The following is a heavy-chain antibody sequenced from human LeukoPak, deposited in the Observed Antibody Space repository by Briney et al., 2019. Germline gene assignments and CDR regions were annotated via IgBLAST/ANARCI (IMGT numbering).Heavy chain of an antibody. D-gene: IGHD1-1*01. CDR1: GFTVSSNY. CDR3: ARERLERRNYYYGMDV. J-gene: IGHJ6*02. Sequence: PGGSLRLSCAASGFTVSSNYMSWVRQAPEKGLEWVSVIYSGGSTYYADSVKGRFTISRDNSKNTLYLQMNSLRAEDTAVYYCARERLERRNYYYGMDVWGQGTTVTVSS. V-gene: IGHV3-53*01. CDR2: IYSGGST.